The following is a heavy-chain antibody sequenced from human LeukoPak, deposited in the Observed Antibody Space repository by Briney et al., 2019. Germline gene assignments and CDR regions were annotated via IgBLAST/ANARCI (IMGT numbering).Heavy chain of an antibody. CDR3: ARTVYDFWSGYSPIGP. Sequence: GGSLRLSCAASEFTFSSYAMSWVRQAPGKGLEWVSPISVSGGSTYYADSVKGRFTISRDNSKNTLYLQMNSLRAEDTAVYYCARTVYDFWSGYSPIGPWGQGTLVTVSS. CDR1: EFTFSSYA. J-gene: IGHJ5*02. V-gene: IGHV3-23*01. D-gene: IGHD3-3*01. CDR2: ISVSGGST.